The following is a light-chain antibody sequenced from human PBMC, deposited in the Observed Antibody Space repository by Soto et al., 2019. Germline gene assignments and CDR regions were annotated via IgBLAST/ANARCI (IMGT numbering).Light chain of an antibody. CDR2: DAS. J-gene: IGKJ4*01. CDR1: HGINST. V-gene: IGKV1-13*02. Sequence: AIQLTQSPSSLSASIGDRVTISCRACHGINSTLVWYQQKPGKPPNLLVYDASSLERGVPSRFSGSGSGTDFTLTISSLQPEDIATYYCQQHNSFPFTFGGGAKVDIK. CDR3: QQHNSFPFT.